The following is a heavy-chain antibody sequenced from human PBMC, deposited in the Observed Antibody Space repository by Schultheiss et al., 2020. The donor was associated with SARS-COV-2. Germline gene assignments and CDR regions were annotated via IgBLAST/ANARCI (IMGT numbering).Heavy chain of an antibody. Sequence: ASVKVSCKASGYTFTDYYMHWVRQAPGQGLDRMGWINPNSGGTNYAQNFQGWVTMTGDTSISTAYMELSSLRSDDTAVYYCVRARPDKGGSRPYYYYGMDVWGQGTTVTVSS. D-gene: IGHD6-6*01. J-gene: IGHJ6*02. CDR1: GYTFTDYY. CDR2: INPNSGGT. V-gene: IGHV1-2*04. CDR3: VRARPDKGGSRPYYYYGMDV.